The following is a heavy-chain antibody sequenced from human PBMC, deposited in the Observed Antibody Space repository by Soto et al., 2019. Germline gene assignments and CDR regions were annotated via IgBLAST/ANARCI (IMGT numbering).Heavy chain of an antibody. CDR1: GFTFSSYA. CDR2: ISGSGGST. Sequence: EVQLLESGGGLVQPGGYLRLSCAASGFTFSSYAMSWVRQAPGKGLEWVSAISGSGGSTYYADSVKGRFTISRDNSKNTLYLQMNSLRAEDTAVYYCAKSGMDDYIGGSYLHWVQGTLVTVTS. V-gene: IGHV3-23*01. D-gene: IGHD3-16*02. CDR3: AKSGMDDYIGGSYLH. J-gene: IGHJ4*02.